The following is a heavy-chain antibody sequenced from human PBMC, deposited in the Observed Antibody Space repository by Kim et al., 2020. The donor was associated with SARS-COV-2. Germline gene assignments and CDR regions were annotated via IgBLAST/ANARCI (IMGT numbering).Heavy chain of an antibody. V-gene: IGHV3-15*01. J-gene: IGHJ5*02. CDR1: GFTFSSAW. D-gene: IGHD3-16*02. CDR3: TISEYLWGSYRYRTEKS. CDR2: IKSKPDGGTS. Sequence: GGSLRLSCAASGFTFSSAWMNWVRQAPGKGLEWVGRIKSKPDGGTSDSAAPVKGRFTISRDDSKNTLYLEMNSLKTEDTAVYYCTISEYLWGSYRYRTEKSWGQGTLVTVSS.